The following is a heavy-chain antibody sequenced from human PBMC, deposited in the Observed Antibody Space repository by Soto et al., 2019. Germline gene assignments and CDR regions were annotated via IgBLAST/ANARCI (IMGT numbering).Heavy chain of an antibody. CDR3: AKGGTLDRRAFDL. J-gene: IGHJ3*01. CDR1: LFTFRTYG. V-gene: IGHV3-23*01. Sequence: GGPLRLSCPASLFTFRTYGMHLVRQNPVKGLEWVSSVSDSGGSAYYAVSVKGRFTISRDNSKNTLYLQMNSLRAEDTAVYYCAKGGTLDRRAFDLWGQGTMVTVSS. CDR2: VSDSGGSA.